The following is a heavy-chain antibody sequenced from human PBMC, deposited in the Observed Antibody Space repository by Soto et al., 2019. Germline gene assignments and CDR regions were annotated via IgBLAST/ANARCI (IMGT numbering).Heavy chain of an antibody. CDR3: AKARVRIVGANSFDY. CDR2: IRGFSPYT. CDR1: GFTFRTYT. V-gene: IGHV3-21*01. J-gene: IGHJ4*02. Sequence: PGGSLRLSCISSGFTFRTYTMNWVRQAPGKGLEWVSGIRGFSPYTFYAESVKGRFTISRDNAKNSLYLQMNSLGPDDTAVYFCAKARVRIVGANSFDYWGQGTPVTVS. D-gene: IGHD1-26*01.